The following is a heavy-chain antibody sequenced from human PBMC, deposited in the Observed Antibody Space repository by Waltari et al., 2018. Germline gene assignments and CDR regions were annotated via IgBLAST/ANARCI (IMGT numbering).Heavy chain of an antibody. J-gene: IGHJ4*02. V-gene: IGHV3-21*01. D-gene: IGHD3-10*01. CDR1: GFTFSSYS. Sequence: EVQLVESGGGLVKPGGSLRLSCAASGFTFSSYSMNWVRQAPGKGLEWVSSISSSSSYISYADSVKGRFTISRDNAKNSLYLQMNSLRAEDTAVYYCARMDYYYGSGSYYKSPFGYWGQGTLVTVSS. CDR2: ISSSSSYI. CDR3: ARMDYYYGSGSYYKSPFGY.